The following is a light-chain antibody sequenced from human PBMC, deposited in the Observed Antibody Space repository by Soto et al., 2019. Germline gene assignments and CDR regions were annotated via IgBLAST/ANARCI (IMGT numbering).Light chain of an antibody. V-gene: IGLV2-14*03. CDR3: SSYTGSGTDV. CDR1: SSDVGGYNS. CDR2: DVS. J-gene: IGLJ1*01. Sequence: QSVLTQPAPVSGAPGQSITISCTGNSSDVGGYNSVSWYQHYPGKAPKLMIFDVSNRPSGVSDRFSGSKSGDTASLTISGLQAEDEADYYCSSYTGSGTDVFGTGTKVTVL.